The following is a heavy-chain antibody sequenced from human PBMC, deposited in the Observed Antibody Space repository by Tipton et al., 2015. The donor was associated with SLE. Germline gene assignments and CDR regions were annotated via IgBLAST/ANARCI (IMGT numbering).Heavy chain of an antibody. V-gene: IGHV4-4*02. Sequence: PGLVKPSEILSLACAVSGASISSSYWWSWVRQAPGKGLEWIGEIYHLGGTNYNQSLRSLVTMSVDNSKNQFSLRLSSVTAADTAVYYCVKSLPAVPSGKWFDLWGQGTLVTVSS. CDR1: GASISSSYW. J-gene: IGHJ5*02. CDR2: IYHLGGT. D-gene: IGHD2-2*01. CDR3: VKSLPAVPSGKWFDL.